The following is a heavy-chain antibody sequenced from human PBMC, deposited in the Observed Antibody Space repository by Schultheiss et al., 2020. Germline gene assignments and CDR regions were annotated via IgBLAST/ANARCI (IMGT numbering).Heavy chain of an antibody. CDR2: IWYDGSNK. V-gene: IGHV3-33*08. Sequence: GGSLRLSCAASGFAFSSYVLHWVRQAPGKGLEWVAVIWYDGSNKYYADSVKGRFTISRDNSKNTLYLQMNSLRAEDTAVYYCARDGGDTVTTQIPNWFDPWGQGTLVTVSS. CDR3: ARDGGDTVTTQIPNWFDP. J-gene: IGHJ5*02. D-gene: IGHD4-17*01. CDR1: GFAFSSYV.